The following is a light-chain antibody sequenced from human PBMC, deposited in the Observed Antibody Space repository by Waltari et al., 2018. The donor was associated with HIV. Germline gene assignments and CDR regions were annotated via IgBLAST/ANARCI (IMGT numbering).Light chain of an antibody. CDR1: QSIVYSDGYTY. Sequence: DVAMTQSPLSLPVTLGQQASISCRSSQSIVYSDGYTYLDWIQQRPGRSPRRLIYAVSKRDSGVPDRFSGSGSGTNFTLKISRVEAEDVGVYYCMQGTPWPRTFGQGTKVEIK. V-gene: IGKV2-30*01. J-gene: IGKJ1*01. CDR2: AVS. CDR3: MQGTPWPRT.